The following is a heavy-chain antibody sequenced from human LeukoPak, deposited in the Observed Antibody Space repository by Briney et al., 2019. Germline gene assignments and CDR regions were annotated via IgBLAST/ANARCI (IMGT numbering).Heavy chain of an antibody. CDR1: GGSISSYY. V-gene: IGHV4-59*01. J-gene: IGHJ6*03. D-gene: IGHD3-22*01. Sequence: SETLSLTSTVSGGSISSYYWSWIRQPPGKGLEWIGYIYYSGSTNYNPSLKSRVTISVDTSKNQFSLKLSSVTAADTAVYYCARSRYYDSSGYYYYYYMDVWGKGTTVTVSS. CDR3: ARSRYYDSSGYYYYYYMDV. CDR2: IYYSGST.